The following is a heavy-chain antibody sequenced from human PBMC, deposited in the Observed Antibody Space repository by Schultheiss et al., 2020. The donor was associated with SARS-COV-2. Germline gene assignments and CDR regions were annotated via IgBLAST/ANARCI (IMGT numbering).Heavy chain of an antibody. J-gene: IGHJ4*02. CDR1: GFTFSSYA. D-gene: IGHD4-11*01. V-gene: IGHV3-15*01. CDR3: TTGIVLTTGFDY. Sequence: GESLKISCAASGFTFSSYAMSWVRQAPGKGLEWVGRIKSKTDGGTTDYAAPVKGRFTISRDDSKNTLYLQMNSLKTEDTAVYYCTTGIVLTTGFDYWGQGTLVTVSS. CDR2: IKSKTDGGTT.